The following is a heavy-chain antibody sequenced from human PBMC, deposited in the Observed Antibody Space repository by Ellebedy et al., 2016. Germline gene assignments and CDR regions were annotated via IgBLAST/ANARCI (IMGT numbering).Heavy chain of an antibody. V-gene: IGHV3-7*01. Sequence: GESLKISXAASGFTFSSYWMSWVRQAPGKGLEWVANIKQDGSEKYYVDSVKGRFTISRDNAKNSLYLQMNSLRAEDTAVYYCAREKVCAGVVGYYYYGMDVWGQGTTVTVSS. CDR1: GFTFSSYW. CDR2: IKQDGSEK. CDR3: AREKVCAGVVGYYYYGMDV. D-gene: IGHD7-27*01. J-gene: IGHJ6*02.